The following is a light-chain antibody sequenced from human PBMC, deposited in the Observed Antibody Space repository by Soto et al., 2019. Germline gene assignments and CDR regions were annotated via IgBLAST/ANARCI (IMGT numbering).Light chain of an antibody. Sequence: QSALIQPPSVSGSPGQSVTISCTGTSSDVGSYDYVSWYQQHPGTVPKPMIYNVNTQPSGVPDRFSGSKSGNTASMTISGLQAEDEADYQCCSYTSSATYPWVFGGGTKLTVL. J-gene: IGLJ3*02. CDR1: SSDVGSYDY. V-gene: IGLV2-11*01. CDR3: CSYTSSATYPWV. CDR2: NVN.